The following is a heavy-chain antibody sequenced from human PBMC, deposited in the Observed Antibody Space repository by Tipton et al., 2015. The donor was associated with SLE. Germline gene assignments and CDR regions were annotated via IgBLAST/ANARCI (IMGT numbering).Heavy chain of an antibody. V-gene: IGHV4-38-2*02. D-gene: IGHD3-10*01. J-gene: IGHJ4*02. CDR1: GYSISSSYY. CDR3: ARDKQTYYYGSGSYTPFDY. CDR2: IYYSGST. Sequence: TLSLTCNVSGYSISSSYYWGWIRQPPGKGLEWIGSIYYSGSTYYNPSLKSRVTISVDTSKNQFSLKLSSVTAADTAVYYCARDKQTYYYGSGSYTPFDYWGQGTLVTVSS.